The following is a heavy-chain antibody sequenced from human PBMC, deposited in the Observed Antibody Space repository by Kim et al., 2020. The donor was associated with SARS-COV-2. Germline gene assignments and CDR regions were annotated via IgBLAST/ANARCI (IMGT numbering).Heavy chain of an antibody. CDR1: GFTFSSYS. J-gene: IGHJ6*02. Sequence: GGSLRLSCAASGFTFSSYSMNWVRQAPGKGLEWVSSISSSSSYIYYADSVKGRFTISRDNAKNSLYLQMNSLRAEDTAVYYCARAFGSVSPISSSSRIYYYGMDVWGQGTTVTVSS. CDR2: ISSSSSYI. D-gene: IGHD6-6*01. CDR3: ARAFGSVSPISSSSRIYYYGMDV. V-gene: IGHV3-21*01.